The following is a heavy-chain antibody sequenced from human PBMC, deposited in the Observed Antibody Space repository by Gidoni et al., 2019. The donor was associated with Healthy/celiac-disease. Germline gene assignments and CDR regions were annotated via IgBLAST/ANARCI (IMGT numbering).Heavy chain of an antibody. V-gene: IGHV3-7*04. CDR2: IKQDGSEK. J-gene: IGHJ4*02. CDR3: AREGKSSSEIY. Sequence: EVQLVESGGGLVQPGGSLRLACAASGFTFSSYWMSWVRQAPGKGLEGVANIKQDGSEKYYVDSVKGRFTISRENAKNSLYLQMNSLRAEDTAVYYCAREGKSSSEIYWGQGTLVTVSS. D-gene: IGHD6-6*01. CDR1: GFTFSSYW.